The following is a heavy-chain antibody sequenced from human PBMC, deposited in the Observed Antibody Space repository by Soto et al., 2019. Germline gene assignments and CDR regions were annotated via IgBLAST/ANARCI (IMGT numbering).Heavy chain of an antibody. D-gene: IGHD6-13*01. Sequence: GGSLRLSCSASGFTFSSYAMHWVRQAPGKGLEYVSAISSNGGSTYYADSVKDRFTISRDNSKNTLYLQMSSLRAEDTAVYYCPKKNIAAAAYYGMDVWGQGTTVTVSS. V-gene: IGHV3-64D*06. CDR2: ISSNGGST. CDR3: PKKNIAAAAYYGMDV. J-gene: IGHJ6*02. CDR1: GFTFSSYA.